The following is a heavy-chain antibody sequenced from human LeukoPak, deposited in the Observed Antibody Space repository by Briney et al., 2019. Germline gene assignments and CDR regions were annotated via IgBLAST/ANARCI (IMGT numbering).Heavy chain of an antibody. D-gene: IGHD3-22*01. J-gene: IGHJ5*02. CDR3: ARGLRGSSGYTNWFDP. CDR2: IYHRGNT. Sequence: GSLRLSCAASGFTFSSYWMSWVRQAPGKGLEWIGEIYHRGNTHYNPSLKSRVTMSVDTSTNQFSLRVNSVTAADTAVYYCARGLRGSSGYTNWFDPWGQGTLVTVSS. V-gene: IGHV4-4*02. CDR1: GFTFSSYW.